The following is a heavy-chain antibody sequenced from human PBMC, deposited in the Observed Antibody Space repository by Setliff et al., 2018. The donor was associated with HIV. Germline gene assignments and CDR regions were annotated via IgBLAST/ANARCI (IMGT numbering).Heavy chain of an antibody. Sequence: ASVKVSCKPSGYTFTNYDINWVRQAAGQGLEWMGWMNPDSRNTGYAQRFEGSVTMTWDTSISTAYMELNNVKFEDTAVYYCARAGSPIYYFDYWSQGTLVTVSS. CDR3: ARAGSPIYYFDY. CDR1: GYTFTNYD. V-gene: IGHV1-8*02. D-gene: IGHD3-10*01. J-gene: IGHJ4*02. CDR2: MNPDSRNT.